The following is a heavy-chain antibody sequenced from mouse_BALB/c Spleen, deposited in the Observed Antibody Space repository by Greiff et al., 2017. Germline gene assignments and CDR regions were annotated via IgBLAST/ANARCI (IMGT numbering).Heavy chain of an antibody. Sequence: DVHLVESGGGLVQPGGSRKLSCAASGFTFSSFGMHWVRQAPEKGLEWVAYISSGSSTIYYADTVKGRFTISRDNPKNTLFLQMTSLRSEDTAMYYCARGYGAGNHFDYWGQGTTLTVSS. D-gene: IGHD2-1*01. CDR3: ARGYGAGNHFDY. V-gene: IGHV5-17*02. CDR2: ISSGSSTI. CDR1: GFTFSSFG. J-gene: IGHJ2*01.